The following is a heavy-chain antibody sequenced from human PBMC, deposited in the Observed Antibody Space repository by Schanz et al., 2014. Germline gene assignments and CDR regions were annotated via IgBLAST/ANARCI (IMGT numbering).Heavy chain of an antibody. V-gene: IGHV1-46*04. J-gene: IGHJ6*02. Sequence: QVQLVQSGAEVKKPGASVKVSCKASGDTFTRYHMHWVRQAPGQGLEWMGIINPSDGSTTYAQKLQGRVTMTRDTSTRTVHMELSSLRSDDTAVYYCARDNLVSSSWYNYYGMDVWGQGTTVTVSS. CDR3: ARDNLVSSSWYNYYGMDV. D-gene: IGHD6-13*01. CDR2: INPSDGST. CDR1: GDTFTRYH.